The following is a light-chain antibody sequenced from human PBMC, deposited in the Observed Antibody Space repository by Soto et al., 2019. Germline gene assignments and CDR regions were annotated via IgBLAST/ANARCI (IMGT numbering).Light chain of an antibody. J-gene: IGKJ1*01. Sequence: EIVKTQSAATLSVSPGERATLSCRASQSVSSNLAWYQQKPGQAPRLLIYGASTRATGIPARFSGSGSGTEFTLTISSLQSEDFAVYYCQQYNNWPPAFGQGTKVDIK. CDR3: QQYNNWPPA. V-gene: IGKV3-15*01. CDR1: QSVSSN. CDR2: GAS.